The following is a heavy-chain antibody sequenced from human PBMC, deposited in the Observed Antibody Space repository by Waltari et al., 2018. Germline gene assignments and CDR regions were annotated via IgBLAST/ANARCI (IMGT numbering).Heavy chain of an antibody. V-gene: IGHV3-7*03. CDR1: GFSLRSFW. D-gene: IGHD6-13*01. Sequence: EVQLAESGGGLVRPGGSLRLPCAAPGFSLRSFWMNWVRQAPGKGLEWVTNIEQDGREKYYVDSVKGRFTISRDNSKNSVYLQMNSLRAEDTAVYYCARGSPDMSAAGPDYWGQGTLVVVSS. CDR2: IEQDGREK. J-gene: IGHJ4*02. CDR3: ARGSPDMSAAGPDY.